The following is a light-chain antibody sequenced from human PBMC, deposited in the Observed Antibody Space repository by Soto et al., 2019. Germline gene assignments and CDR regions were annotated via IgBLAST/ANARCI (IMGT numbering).Light chain of an antibody. CDR2: KVS. Sequence: DVVMTQSPLSLPVTLGQPASISCNSSQSLAYNDGNTYLNWFHQRPGQSPRRLLYKVSNRDSGVPNRFSGSGSGTDFTLTISRVEAEDVGVYYCMQGTHWPRTFGQGTKVDIK. J-gene: IGKJ1*01. V-gene: IGKV2-30*01. CDR3: MQGTHWPRT. CDR1: QSLAYNDGNTY.